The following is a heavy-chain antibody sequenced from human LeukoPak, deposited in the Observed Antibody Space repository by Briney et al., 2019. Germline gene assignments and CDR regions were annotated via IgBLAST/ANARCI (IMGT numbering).Heavy chain of an antibody. V-gene: IGHV3-30*02. CDR3: AKDGGYDSSGYLYYYYYGMDV. D-gene: IGHD3-22*01. J-gene: IGHJ6*02. CDR1: GFTFSSYG. Sequence: GGSLRLSCAASGFTFSSYGMHWVRQAPGKGLEWVAVIWYDGSNKYYADSVKGRFTISRDNSKNTLYLQMNSLRAEDTAVYYCAKDGGYDSSGYLYYYYYGMDVWGQGTTVTVSS. CDR2: IWYDGSNK.